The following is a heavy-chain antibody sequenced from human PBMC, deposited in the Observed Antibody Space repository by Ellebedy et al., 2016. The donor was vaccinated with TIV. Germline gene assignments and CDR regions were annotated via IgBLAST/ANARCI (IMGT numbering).Heavy chain of an antibody. J-gene: IGHJ6*02. V-gene: IGHV3-7*03. D-gene: IGHD5-12*01. Sequence: PGGSLRLSCAASGFIFSDCWMTWVRQAPGKGLEFVANIDQGGNAKHYVDSVKGRFTISRDNAKNSPFMQMNNLRAEDTAVYYCARTGYGYHGMDVWGQGTTVSVSS. CDR1: GFIFSDCW. CDR3: ARTGYGYHGMDV. CDR2: IDQGGNAK.